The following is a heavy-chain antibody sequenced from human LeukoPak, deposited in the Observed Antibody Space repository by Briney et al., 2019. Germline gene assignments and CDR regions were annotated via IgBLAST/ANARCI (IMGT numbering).Heavy chain of an antibody. CDR1: GGSISSSSYY. CDR3: ARREGGVAVADKYYYGMDV. D-gene: IGHD6-19*01. J-gene: IGHJ6*02. V-gene: IGHV4-39*01. Sequence: SETLSLTCTVSGGSISSSSYYWGWIRQPPGKGLEWIGSIYYSGSTYYNPSLKSRVTISVDTSKNQFSLKLGSVTAADTAVYYCARREGGVAVADKYYYGMDVWGQGTTVTVSS. CDR2: IYYSGST.